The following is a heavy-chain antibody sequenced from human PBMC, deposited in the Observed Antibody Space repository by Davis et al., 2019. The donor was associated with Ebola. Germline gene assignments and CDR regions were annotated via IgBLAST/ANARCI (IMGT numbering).Heavy chain of an antibody. Sequence: PSETLSLTCTVSGGSISSSSYYWGWIRQPPGKGLEWIGEINHSGSTNYNPSLKSRVTISVDTSKNQFSLKLSSVTAADTAVYYCARRSGSYYPFDYWGQGTLVTVSS. CDR3: ARRSGSYYPFDY. CDR1: GGSISSSSYY. V-gene: IGHV4-39*07. J-gene: IGHJ4*02. CDR2: INHSGST. D-gene: IGHD1-26*01.